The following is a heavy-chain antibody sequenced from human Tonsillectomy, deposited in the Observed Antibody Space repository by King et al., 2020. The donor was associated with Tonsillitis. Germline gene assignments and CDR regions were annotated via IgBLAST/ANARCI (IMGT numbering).Heavy chain of an antibody. V-gene: IGHV3-30*04. CDR1: GFTFSSYA. CDR3: ARGGRYYDSSGYYYSFDY. Sequence: VQLVESGGGVVQPGRSLRLSCAASGFTFSSYAMHWVRQAPGKGLEWVAVISYDGSNKYYADSVKGRFTISRDNSKNTLYLQMNSLRAEDTAVYYWARGGRYYDSSGYYYSFDYWGQGTLVTVSS. D-gene: IGHD3-22*01. J-gene: IGHJ4*02. CDR2: ISYDGSNK.